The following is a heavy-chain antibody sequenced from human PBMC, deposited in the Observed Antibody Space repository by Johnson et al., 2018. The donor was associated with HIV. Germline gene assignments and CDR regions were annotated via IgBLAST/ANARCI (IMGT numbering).Heavy chain of an antibody. J-gene: IGHJ3*02. CDR1: GFTFSSYG. V-gene: IGHV3-30*02. CDR2: IRYAGTSE. Sequence: QVLLVESGGGVVQPGGSLRLSCAASGFTFSSYGMHWVRQAPGKGLEWVAFIRYAGTSEYYADSVKGRFTISRDNSKNTLYLQMNTLRAEDTAVYYCAREAGALDIWGQGTMVTVSS. CDR3: AREAGALDI.